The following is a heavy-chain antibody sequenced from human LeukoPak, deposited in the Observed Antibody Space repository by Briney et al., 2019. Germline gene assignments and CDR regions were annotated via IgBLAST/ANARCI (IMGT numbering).Heavy chain of an antibody. J-gene: IGHJ3*02. CDR1: GFTSSGHG. CDR2: MSYDGSNK. Sequence: PGRSLRLSCAASGFTSSGHGMHWVRQAPGQGLEWVAVMSYDGSNKYYADSVKCRFTISRDNSKNTLSRQMDSLRREDTAVYYCAKGGSGTTKGAFDIWGQGTMVTVS. V-gene: IGHV3-30*18. D-gene: IGHD1-1*01. CDR3: AKGGSGTTKGAFDI.